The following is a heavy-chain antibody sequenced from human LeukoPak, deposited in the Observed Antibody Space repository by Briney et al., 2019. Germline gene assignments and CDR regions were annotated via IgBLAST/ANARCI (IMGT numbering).Heavy chain of an antibody. CDR2: ISYVGSNK. J-gene: IGHJ4*02. V-gene: IGHV3-30-3*01. CDR1: GLTFSSYS. CDR3: ARPDLNSGYLLY. D-gene: IGHD3-22*01. Sequence: GPSLRLSCAAAGLTFSSYSIRCVRQPANNGQESEAVISYVGSNKYSADSVEGRFTISRDNTKNTLNLQTNSLRAQDTAVYYWARPDLNSGYLLYWGQGTLVTVSS.